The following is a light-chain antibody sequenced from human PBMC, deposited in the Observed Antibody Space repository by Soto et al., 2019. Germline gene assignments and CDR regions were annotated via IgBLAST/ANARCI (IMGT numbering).Light chain of an antibody. J-gene: IGKJ1*01. Sequence: DIQMTQSPSSLSASVGDRVTITCRTSQSISSYLNWYQQKPGKAPKLLIYAASSLQSGVPSRFRSSGSGTDFTLTISSLQPEDFATYYCQQSYSTPRTFGQGTKLEIK. CDR2: AAS. V-gene: IGKV1-39*01. CDR3: QQSYSTPRT. CDR1: QSISSY.